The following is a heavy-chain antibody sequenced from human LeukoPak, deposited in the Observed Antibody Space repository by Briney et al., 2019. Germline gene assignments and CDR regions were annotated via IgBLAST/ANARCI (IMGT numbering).Heavy chain of an antibody. CDR2: IMSTFGPA. J-gene: IGHJ3*01. CDR3: AKEDTDLVTDGFDV. V-gene: IGHV1-69*13. CDR1: GGTFSSNA. Sequence: ASVKVSCKASGGTFSSNAISRVRQAPGQGLEWMGGIMSTFGPAVYAVKFQGRVTITADESTSTAYMQMSSLTSEDTAVYYCAKEDTDLVTDGFDVWGQGTVVTVSS. D-gene: IGHD5-18*01.